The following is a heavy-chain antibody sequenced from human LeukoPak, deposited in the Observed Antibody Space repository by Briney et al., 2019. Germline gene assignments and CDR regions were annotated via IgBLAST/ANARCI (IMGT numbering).Heavy chain of an antibody. V-gene: IGHV3-30*02. J-gene: IGHJ6*03. CDR1: GFTFSSYG. D-gene: IGHD3-22*01. Sequence: PGGSLRLSCAASGFTFSSYGMHWVRQAPGKGLEWVAFIRYDGSNKYYADSVKGRFTISRDNSKNTLYLQMNSLRAEDTAVYYCAKDILSSGSTIYYYYYMDVWGKGTTVTISS. CDR3: AKDILSSGSTIYYYYYMDV. CDR2: IRYDGSNK.